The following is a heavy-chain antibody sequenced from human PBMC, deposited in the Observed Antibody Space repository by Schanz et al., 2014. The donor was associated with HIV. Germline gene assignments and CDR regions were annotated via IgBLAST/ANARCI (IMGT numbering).Heavy chain of an antibody. CDR1: GFTFNNYA. CDR2: INWNGDTT. J-gene: IGHJ4*02. V-gene: IGHV3-23*01. D-gene: IGHD6-19*01. Sequence: EVQLLEFGGGSVRPGESLRLSCLASGFTFNNYAMSWVRQAPGKGLEWVAVINWNGDTTYYADSVKGRFTISRDNSRNTLHLQMTSLRPEDAAVYYCAREGGSSGHNGYFDYWGQGTLVTVSS. CDR3: AREGGSSGHNGYFDY.